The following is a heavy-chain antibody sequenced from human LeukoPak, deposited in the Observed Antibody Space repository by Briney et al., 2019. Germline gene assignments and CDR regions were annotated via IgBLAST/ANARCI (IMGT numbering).Heavy chain of an antibody. CDR2: INPDSGST. CDR3: ARDHRYTSDYQDFDY. D-gene: IGHD3-9*01. J-gene: IGHJ4*02. Sequence: ASMTVSCKGSGYTFTDYLIHWVRQAPGQGLEWMGWINPDSGSTNYVRNFQGRVTMTRDPSINTAYMELNTLRSDDTGLYFCARDHRYTSDYQDFDYWGQGTLVTVSS. V-gene: IGHV1-2*02. CDR1: GYTFTDYL.